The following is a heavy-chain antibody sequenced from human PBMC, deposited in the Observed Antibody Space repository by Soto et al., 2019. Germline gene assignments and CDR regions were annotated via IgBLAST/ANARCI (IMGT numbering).Heavy chain of an antibody. CDR3: AAYSNRNIGHY. CDR2: ITGGGGST. D-gene: IGHD6-13*01. J-gene: IGHJ4*02. V-gene: IGHV3-23*01. Sequence: GGSLRLSCGASGFTFSSYAMNWVRQAPGQGLEWVSAITGGGGSTFYADSVKGRFTITRDNSKSTLYLQMNSLRAEDTGVYYCAAYSNRNIGHYGGQGSLVTVSS. CDR1: GFTFSSYA.